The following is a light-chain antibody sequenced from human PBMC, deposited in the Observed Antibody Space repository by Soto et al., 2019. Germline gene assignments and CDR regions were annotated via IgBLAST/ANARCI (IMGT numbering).Light chain of an antibody. V-gene: IGKV1-17*01. J-gene: IGKJ2*01. Sequence: DIQVTQSPSSLSASVGDRVTITCRASQDIRSDLGWYQQKPGKPPKRLIYGASTLQTGVPSRFSGSGSETEFTLTISSLQPEDFAVYYCQQYNSYSPYTFGQGTKLEIK. CDR3: QQYNSYSPYT. CDR2: GAS. CDR1: QDIRSD.